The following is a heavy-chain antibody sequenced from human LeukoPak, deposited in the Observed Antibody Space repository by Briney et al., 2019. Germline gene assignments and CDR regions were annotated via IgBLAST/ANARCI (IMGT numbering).Heavy chain of an antibody. Sequence: GGSLRLSCAASGFTFSSYWMSWVRQAPGKGLEWVANIKQDGSEKYYVDSVKGRFTISRDNAKNSLYLQMNSLRAEDTAAYYCVRSGSYYNYFDYWGQGTLVTVSS. CDR2: IKQDGSEK. CDR1: GFTFSSYW. V-gene: IGHV3-7*01. J-gene: IGHJ4*02. D-gene: IGHD3-10*01. CDR3: VRSGSYYNYFDY.